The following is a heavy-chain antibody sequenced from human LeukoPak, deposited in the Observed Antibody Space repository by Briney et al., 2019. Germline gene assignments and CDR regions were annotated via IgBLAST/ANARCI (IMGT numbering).Heavy chain of an antibody. CDR3: ARNRLPPPPNSFDP. Sequence: ASVKVCCKAFGYIFSSYVMNWWREAAGQGLEWMGWINTNTGNPTYAQGLTGRLVFSLDTSVSTAYLQISSLKAEDTAVYYSARNRLPPPPNSFDPCGNGTLVTASP. V-gene: IGHV7-4-1*02. CDR1: GYIFSSYV. J-gene: IGHJ5*02. CDR2: INTNTGNP. D-gene: IGHD1-14*01.